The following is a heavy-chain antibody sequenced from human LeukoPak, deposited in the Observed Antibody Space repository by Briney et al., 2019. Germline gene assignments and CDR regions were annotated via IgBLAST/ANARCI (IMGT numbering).Heavy chain of an antibody. V-gene: IGHV3-23*01. D-gene: IGHD3-3*01. CDR2: ISPSGDIL. J-gene: IGHJ4*02. CDR1: GFTFSSHG. Sequence: GGSLRLSCAASGFTFSSHGMNWVRQAPGKGLEWVSGISPSGDILYYADSVKGQFTISRDNSKNTVYLQMNSLRAEDTAVYYCAKGAYYADWGQGTLVTVSS. CDR3: AKGAYYAD.